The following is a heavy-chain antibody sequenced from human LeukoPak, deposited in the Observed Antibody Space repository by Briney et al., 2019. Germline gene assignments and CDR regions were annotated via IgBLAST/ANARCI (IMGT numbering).Heavy chain of an antibody. J-gene: IGHJ6*02. V-gene: IGHV1-18*01. CDR1: GYTFTSYG. Sequence: GASVKVSCMASGYTFTSYGISWVRQAPGQGLEWMGWISAYNGNTNYAQKLQGRVTMTTDTSTSTAYMELRSLRSDDTAVYYCAREADSSSWFLSPEGMDVWGQGTTVTVSS. CDR2: ISAYNGNT. D-gene: IGHD6-13*01. CDR3: AREADSSSWFLSPEGMDV.